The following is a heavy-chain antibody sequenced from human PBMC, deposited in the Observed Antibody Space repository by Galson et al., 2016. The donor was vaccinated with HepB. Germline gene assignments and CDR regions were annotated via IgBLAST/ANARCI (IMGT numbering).Heavy chain of an antibody. CDR1: GFAFGTYG. D-gene: IGHD3-16*01. CDR2: IYHGGTDK. V-gene: IGHV3-33*01. Sequence: SLRLSCAASGFAFGTYGMHWVRQSPGKGLEWVAGIYHGGTDKFYADSVKGRFTIYRDNSESTVFLQMNSLRPEDTATYYCARFPYPFSHGGVVDYWGQGTLVTVAS. CDR3: ARFPYPFSHGGVVDY. J-gene: IGHJ4*02.